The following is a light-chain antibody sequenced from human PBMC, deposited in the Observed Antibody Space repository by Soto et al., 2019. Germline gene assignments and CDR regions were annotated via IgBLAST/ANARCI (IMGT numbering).Light chain of an antibody. J-gene: IGKJ1*01. CDR1: QSVSSSF. Sequence: EIVLTQSPGTLSLSPGERATLSCRASQSVSSSFLAWYQQKVGQAPRLLIHDASSRATGISDRFTGSGSGTDFTLTITTLEPEDFAVYYCQQYGSSPRTFGLGTKVDIK. V-gene: IGKV3-20*01. CDR2: DAS. CDR3: QQYGSSPRT.